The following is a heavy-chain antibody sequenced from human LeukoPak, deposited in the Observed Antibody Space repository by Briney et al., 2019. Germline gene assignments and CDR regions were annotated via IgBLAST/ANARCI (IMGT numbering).Heavy chain of an antibody. CDR2: ISGSGGST. V-gene: IGHV3-23*01. Sequence: GGSLRLSCAASGFTFSTYGMNWVRQAPGKGLEWVSAISGSGGSTYYADSVKGRFTISRDNSKNTLYLQMNSLRAEDTAVYYCAKDGYRYYYYYYYMDVWGKGTTVTVSS. CDR1: GFTFSTYG. J-gene: IGHJ6*03. D-gene: IGHD5-12*01. CDR3: AKDGYRYYYYYYYMDV.